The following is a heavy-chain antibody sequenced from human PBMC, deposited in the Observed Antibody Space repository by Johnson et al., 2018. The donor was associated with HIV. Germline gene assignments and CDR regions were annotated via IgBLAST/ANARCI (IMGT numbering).Heavy chain of an antibody. D-gene: IGHD3-3*01. V-gene: IGHV3-15*01. J-gene: IGHJ3*02. Sequence: VQLVESGGGLVKPGGSLRLPCAASGFTFSNAWMTWVRQAPGKGLEWVGRIKSKSDGGPTDYAAPVRGRFSISRDDSETTVYLQMNSLRIEDTAVYYCTTNFWSGFYPDAFDIWGQGTMVTVSS. CDR2: IKSKSDGGPT. CDR3: TTNFWSGFYPDAFDI. CDR1: GFTFSNAW.